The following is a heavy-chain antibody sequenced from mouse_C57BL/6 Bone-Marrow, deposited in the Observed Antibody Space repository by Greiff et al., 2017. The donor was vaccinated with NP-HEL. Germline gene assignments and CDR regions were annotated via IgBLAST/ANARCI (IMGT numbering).Heavy chain of an antibody. CDR2: ISSGGDYI. CDR3: TRDDYEEGAYFDY. Sequence: EVKVVESGEGLVKPGGSLKLSCAASGFTFSSYAMSWVRQTPEKRLEWVAYISSGGDYIYYADTVKGRFTISRDNARNTLYLQMSSLKSEDTAMYYCTRDDYEEGAYFDYWGQGTTLTVSS. J-gene: IGHJ2*01. D-gene: IGHD2-4*01. CDR1: GFTFSSYA. V-gene: IGHV5-9-1*02.